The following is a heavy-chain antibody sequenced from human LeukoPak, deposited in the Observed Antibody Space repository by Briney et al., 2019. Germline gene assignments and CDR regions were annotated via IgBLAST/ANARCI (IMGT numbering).Heavy chain of an antibody. CDR1: GGSVSDNH. CDR3: AREARRYRTSTTCYMDFFFDY. CDR2: IHSSGST. Sequence: SETLSLTCDVSGGSVSDNHWSWIRLAAGKGLEWIGRIHSSGSTSYNPSLKSRVTLSIDMSKNEFALKLSSMTAADTAVYYCAREARRYRTSTTCYMDFFFDYWGQGTLVTVSS. J-gene: IGHJ4*02. V-gene: IGHV4-4*07. D-gene: IGHD2-2*02.